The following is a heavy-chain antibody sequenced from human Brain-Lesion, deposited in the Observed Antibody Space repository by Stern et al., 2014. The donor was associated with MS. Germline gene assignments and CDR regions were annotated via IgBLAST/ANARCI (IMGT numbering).Heavy chain of an antibody. Sequence: QLVESGPGLVKPSETLSLTCTVSGDSISSSSHYWGWIRQPPGKGLEWIGSIDYSGTTYYNPSLKSRATISVHTSQNQVSLNLSSVTAADTAVYYCARVYDFWSGYYFDYFDYWGQGILVTVSS. V-gene: IGHV4-39*01. J-gene: IGHJ4*02. D-gene: IGHD3-3*01. CDR3: ARVYDFWSGYYFDYFDY. CDR1: GDSISSSSHY. CDR2: IDYSGTT.